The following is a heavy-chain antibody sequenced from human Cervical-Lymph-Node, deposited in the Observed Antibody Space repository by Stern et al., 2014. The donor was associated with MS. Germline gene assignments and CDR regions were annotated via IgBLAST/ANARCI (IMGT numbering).Heavy chain of an antibody. V-gene: IGHV3-53*02. CDR2: IYSGGST. J-gene: IGHJ2*01. CDR3: ARVTSGSYYSGYFDL. Sequence: EVQLVETGGGLIQPGGSLRLSCAASGFTVSSNYMSWVRQAPGKGLEWVSVIYSGGSTYYADSVKGRFTISRDNSKNTLYLQMNSLRAEDTAVYYCARVTSGSYYSGYFDLWGRGTLVTVSS. D-gene: IGHD1-26*01. CDR1: GFTVSSNY.